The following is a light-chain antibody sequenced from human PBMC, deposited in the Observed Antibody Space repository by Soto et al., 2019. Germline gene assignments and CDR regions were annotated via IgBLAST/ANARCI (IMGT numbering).Light chain of an antibody. V-gene: IGLV2-8*01. CDR1: SSDIGGYNF. CDR3: SSQGVSSNPYD. CDR2: AVY. Sequence: QSVLTQPPSASGSPGQSVTISCTGTSSDIGGYNFVSWYQQYPGKAPNLIIFAVYKRPSGVPDRFSASKSGNTASLTVSGLQAEDEADYYCSSQGVSSNPYDFGTGTKLTVL. J-gene: IGLJ1*01.